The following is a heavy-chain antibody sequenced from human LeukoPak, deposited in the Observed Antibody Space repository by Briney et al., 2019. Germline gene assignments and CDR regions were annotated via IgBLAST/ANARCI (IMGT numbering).Heavy chain of an antibody. CDR3: AKESTYTFDY. J-gene: IGHJ4*02. Sequence: PGGSLRLSCAASGFTVSSNYMSWVRQAPGKGLEWVLVIYSGGSTYYADSVKGRFTISRDNSKNTLYLQMNSLRAEDTAVYYCAKESTYTFDYWGQGTLVTVSS. CDR2: IYSGGST. V-gene: IGHV3-66*01. CDR1: GFTVSSNY.